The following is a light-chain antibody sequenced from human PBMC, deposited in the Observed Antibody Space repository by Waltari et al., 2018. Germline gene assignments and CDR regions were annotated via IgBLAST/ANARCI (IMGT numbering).Light chain of an antibody. Sequence: SYELTQPPSLSVSPGQTARITCSGDALPKQYAFWYQQKAGQAPVLVIYKDTERPSGIPERFSGSSSGTTVTLIISGVQAEDEADYYCQSEDNTHDYVIFGGGTKLTVL. J-gene: IGLJ2*01. V-gene: IGLV3-25*03. CDR1: ALPKQY. CDR3: QSEDNTHDYVI. CDR2: KDT.